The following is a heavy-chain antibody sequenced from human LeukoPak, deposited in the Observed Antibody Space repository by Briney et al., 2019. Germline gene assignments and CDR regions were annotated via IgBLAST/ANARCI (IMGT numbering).Heavy chain of an antibody. CDR1: GFTFDDYA. CDR3: ARDFPKYYYGSGSYCDY. Sequence: PGGSLRLSCAASGFTFDDYAMHWVRQAPGKGLEWVSSISSSSSYIYYADSVKGRFTISRDNAKNSLYLQMNSLRAEDTAVYYCARDFPKYYYGSGSYCDYWGQGTLVTVSS. J-gene: IGHJ4*02. V-gene: IGHV3-21*01. CDR2: ISSSSSYI. D-gene: IGHD3-10*01.